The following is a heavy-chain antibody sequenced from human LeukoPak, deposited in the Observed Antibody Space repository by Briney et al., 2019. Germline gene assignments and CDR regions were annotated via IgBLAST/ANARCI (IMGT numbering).Heavy chain of an antibody. CDR3: ARGPSRDGYNPLYDY. J-gene: IGHJ4*02. V-gene: IGHV1-18*01. Sequence: ASVKVSCKASGYTFTSYGISWVRRAPGQGLEWMGWISAYNGNTNYAQKLQGRVTMTTDTSTSTAYMELRSLRSDDTAVYYCARGPSRDGYNPLYDYWGQGTLVTVSS. D-gene: IGHD5-24*01. CDR1: GYTFTSYG. CDR2: ISAYNGNT.